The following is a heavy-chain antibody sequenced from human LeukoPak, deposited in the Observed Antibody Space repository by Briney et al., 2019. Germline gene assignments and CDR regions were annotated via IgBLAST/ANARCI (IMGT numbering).Heavy chain of an antibody. D-gene: IGHD3-16*01. V-gene: IGHV1-69*04. Sequence: SVKVSCKASGGTFSSYAISWVRQAPGQGLEWMGRIIPILGIANYAQKFQGRVTITADKSTSTAYMELSSLRSEDTAVYYCASQSGGRLGADGFDIWGQGTMVTVSS. J-gene: IGHJ3*02. CDR3: ASQSGGRLGADGFDI. CDR1: GGTFSSYA. CDR2: IIPILGIA.